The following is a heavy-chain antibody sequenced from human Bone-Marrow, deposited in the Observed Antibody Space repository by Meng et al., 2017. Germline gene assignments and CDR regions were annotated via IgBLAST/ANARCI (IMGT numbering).Heavy chain of an antibody. CDR1: GYSISRGYY. Sequence: SETLSLTCAVSGYSISRGYYWGWIRQPPGKGLEWIGSIYHSGSTYYNPSLKSRVTISVDTSKNQFSLKLSSVTAADTAVYYCARTPYYYDSSGYKEYFQHWGQGTLVTVSS. J-gene: IGHJ1*01. V-gene: IGHV4-38-2*01. CDR2: IYHSGST. CDR3: ARTPYYYDSSGYKEYFQH. D-gene: IGHD3-22*01.